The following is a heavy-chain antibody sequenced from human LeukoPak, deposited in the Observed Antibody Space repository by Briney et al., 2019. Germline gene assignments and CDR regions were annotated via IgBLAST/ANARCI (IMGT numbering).Heavy chain of an antibody. CDR2: MSQDGSEK. V-gene: IGHV3-7*01. CDR3: AGDVGPNTCDY. Sequence: PGGSLRLSCAVSGFTFSNYWVIWVRQAPGKGLEWVASMSQDGSEKHYVDSVKGRFTISRDNAKKSLYLQMDSLRVEDTAVYYCAGDVGPNTCDYWGQGTLVTVSS. J-gene: IGHJ4*02. D-gene: IGHD1-26*01. CDR1: GFTFSNYW.